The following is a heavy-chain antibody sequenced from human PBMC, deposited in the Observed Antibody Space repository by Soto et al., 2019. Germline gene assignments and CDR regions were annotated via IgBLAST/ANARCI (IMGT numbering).Heavy chain of an antibody. V-gene: IGHV3-23*01. Sequence: GGSLRLSCAASGFTFSSYAMSWVRQAPGKGLEWVSAISGSGGSTYYADSVKGRFTISRDNSKNTLYLQMNSLRAEDTAVYYFAKREGITIFEVVTGMDVWGQGTTVTVS. J-gene: IGHJ6*02. CDR1: GFTFSSYA. CDR2: ISGSGGST. CDR3: AKREGITIFEVVTGMDV. D-gene: IGHD3-3*01.